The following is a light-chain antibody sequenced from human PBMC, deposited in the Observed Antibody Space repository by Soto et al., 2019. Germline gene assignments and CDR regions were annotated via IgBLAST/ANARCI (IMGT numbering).Light chain of an antibody. V-gene: IGLV1-40*01. CDR2: GNN. J-gene: IGLJ3*02. CDR1: SSNIGAGYD. CDR3: QSYDSSPHWV. Sequence: QAVVTQPPSVSGAPGQRVTISCTGSSSNIGAGYDVHWYQQLPGTAPKLLIYGNNNRPSGVPDRFSGSKSGTSASLAITGLQAEDEADYYCQSYDSSPHWVFGGGTKLTVL.